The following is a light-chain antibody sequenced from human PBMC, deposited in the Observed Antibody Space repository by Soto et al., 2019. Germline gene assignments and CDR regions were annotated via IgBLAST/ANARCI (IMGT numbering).Light chain of an antibody. J-gene: IGKJ2*01. CDR2: WAS. CDR1: QSVLHSSHNENY. V-gene: IGKV4-1*01. CDR3: KKYYSTPYT. Sequence: DIVMTQSPDSLAVSLGERATINCKSSQSVLHSSHNENYLVWYQQKPGQPPKLLIYWASTRESGVPDRFSGSESGTDFTLNISSLQAEDVDIYYCKKYYSTPYTFGQGTKLEIK.